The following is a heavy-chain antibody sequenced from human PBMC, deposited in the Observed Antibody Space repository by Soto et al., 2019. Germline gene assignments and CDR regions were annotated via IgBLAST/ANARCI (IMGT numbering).Heavy chain of an antibody. V-gene: IGHV3-30-3*01. Sequence: PGGSLRLSCAAYGFTFSSYAMHWVRQAPGKXLEWVAVISYDGSNKYYADSVKGRFTISRDNSKNTLYLQMNSLRAEDTAVYYCARDRGSSGWYDRGWFDPWGRGTLVTVSS. CDR1: GFTFSSYA. CDR2: ISYDGSNK. J-gene: IGHJ5*02. D-gene: IGHD6-19*01. CDR3: ARDRGSSGWYDRGWFDP.